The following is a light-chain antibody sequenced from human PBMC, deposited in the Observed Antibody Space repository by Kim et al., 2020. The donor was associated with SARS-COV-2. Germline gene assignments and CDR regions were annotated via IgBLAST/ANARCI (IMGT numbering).Light chain of an antibody. J-gene: IGLJ1*01. Sequence: SSELTQDPAVSVALGQTVRITCQGDSLRSYYASWYQQKPGQAPVLVIYGKNNRPSGIPDRFSGSSSGNTASLTITGAQAEDEADYYCNSRDSSCNHLVFGTGTMLTVL. CDR1: SLRSYY. CDR2: GKN. V-gene: IGLV3-19*01. CDR3: NSRDSSCNHLV.